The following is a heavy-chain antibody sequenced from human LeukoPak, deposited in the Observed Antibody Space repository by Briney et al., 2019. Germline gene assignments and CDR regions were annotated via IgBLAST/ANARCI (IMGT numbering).Heavy chain of an antibody. CDR2: ISWNSGSI. D-gene: IGHD4-17*01. CDR3: ANAYGDYSNWFDP. V-gene: IGHV3-9*01. J-gene: IGHJ5*02. Sequence: GGSLRLSCAASGFTLNTYNMNWVRQAPGQGLEWVSGISWNSGSIVYADSVKGRFTISRDNAKNSLYLQMNSLRAEDTAVYYCANAYGDYSNWFDPWGQGTLVTVSS. CDR1: GFTLNTYN.